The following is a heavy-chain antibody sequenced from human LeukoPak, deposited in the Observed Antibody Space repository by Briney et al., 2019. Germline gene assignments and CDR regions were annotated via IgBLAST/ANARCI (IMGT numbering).Heavy chain of an antibody. CDR1: GFTFSSYA. Sequence: GGSLRLSFAACGFTFSSYAMSWVRQAPGKGLEWVSAISGSGGSTYYADSVKGRFTISRDNSKNTLYLQMNSLRAEDTAVYYCAKDPLWVVVVPAAPDFDYWGQGTLVTVSS. D-gene: IGHD2-2*01. CDR2: ISGSGGST. V-gene: IGHV3-23*01. J-gene: IGHJ4*02. CDR3: AKDPLWVVVVPAAPDFDY.